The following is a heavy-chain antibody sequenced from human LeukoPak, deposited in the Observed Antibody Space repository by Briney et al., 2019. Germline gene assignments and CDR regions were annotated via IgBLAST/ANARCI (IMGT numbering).Heavy chain of an antibody. J-gene: IGHJ6*02. Sequence: PGGSLRLSCAASGFTFSSYGMHWVRQAPGKGLEWVAVISYDGSNKYYADSVKGRFTISRDNSKNTLYLRMNSLRAEDTAVYYCAKEGLHYDILTGSIYYYGMDVWGQGTTVTVSS. CDR2: ISYDGSNK. D-gene: IGHD3-9*01. CDR1: GFTFSSYG. V-gene: IGHV3-30*18. CDR3: AKEGLHYDILTGSIYYYGMDV.